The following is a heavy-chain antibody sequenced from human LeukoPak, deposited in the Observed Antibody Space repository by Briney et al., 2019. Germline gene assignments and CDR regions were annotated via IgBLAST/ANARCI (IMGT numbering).Heavy chain of an antibody. V-gene: IGHV3-73*01. Sequence: GGSLRLSCAASGFTLSGSAMHWVRQASGKGLEWVGRIRSKANSYATAYAASVKGRFTISRDDSKNTAYLQMNSLKTEDTAVYYCTRLGYYYGSGSPNQYWGQGTLVTVST. CDR1: GFTLSGSA. D-gene: IGHD3-10*01. CDR2: IRSKANSYAT. J-gene: IGHJ4*02. CDR3: TRLGYYYGSGSPNQY.